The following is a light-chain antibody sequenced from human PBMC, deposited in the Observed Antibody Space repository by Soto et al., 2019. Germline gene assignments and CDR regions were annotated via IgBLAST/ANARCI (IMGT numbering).Light chain of an antibody. J-gene: IGLJ3*02. CDR3: CSYAGVITWV. CDR2: EVS. CDR1: SSDIGTYNL. Sequence: QSALTQPASVSGSPGQSITISCTGSSSDIGTYNLVSWYQLYPGKAPKLIISEVSKRPSGVSNRFSGSKSGNTASLTISGLQAEDEADYYCCSYAGVITWVFGGGTKLTVL. V-gene: IGLV2-23*02.